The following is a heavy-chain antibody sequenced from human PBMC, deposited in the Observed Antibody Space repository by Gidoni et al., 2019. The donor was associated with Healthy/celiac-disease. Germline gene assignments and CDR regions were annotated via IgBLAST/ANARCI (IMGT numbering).Heavy chain of an antibody. Sequence: EVQLLECGGGLVQPGGSLRLSCAAAGFTFSSYAMSWVRQAPGKGLAWVSAISGSCGSTYYADSVTGRFTISRDNSTNTLYLQMHSLSAEDTAVYYCTLSLLRFLEWLHGSHYFDYWGQGTLVTVSS. CDR1: GFTFSSYA. V-gene: IGHV3-23*01. CDR3: TLSLLRFLEWLHGSHYFDY. D-gene: IGHD3-3*01. CDR2: ISGSCGST. J-gene: IGHJ4*02.